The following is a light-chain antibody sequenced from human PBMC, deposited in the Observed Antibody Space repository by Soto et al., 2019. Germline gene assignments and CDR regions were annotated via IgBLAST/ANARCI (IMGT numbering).Light chain of an antibody. J-gene: IGLJ1*01. CDR3: SSYAGSNNPYV. CDR1: SSDVGGYNY. Sequence: QSALTQPPSASGSPGQSVTISCTGTSSDVGGYNYVSWYQQHPGKAPKLMIYEVSKRPPGVPDRFSGSKSGNTASLTVSGLQAEDDADYYCSSYAGSNNPYVFGTGTKVTVL. V-gene: IGLV2-8*01. CDR2: EVS.